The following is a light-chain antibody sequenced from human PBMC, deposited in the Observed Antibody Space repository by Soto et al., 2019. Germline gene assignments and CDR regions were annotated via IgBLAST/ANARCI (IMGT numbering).Light chain of an antibody. CDR2: EVS. J-gene: IGLJ1*01. Sequence: QSVLTQPASVSGSPGQSITVSCTGTSSDLGNYNYVSWYQHHPGKAPKLMVYEVSNRPSGVSNRFSGSKSVNTASLTISGLQVEDEAEYYCSSYTSSGTLVFGAGTKVTVL. CDR3: SSYTSSGTLV. V-gene: IGLV2-14*01. CDR1: SSDLGNYNY.